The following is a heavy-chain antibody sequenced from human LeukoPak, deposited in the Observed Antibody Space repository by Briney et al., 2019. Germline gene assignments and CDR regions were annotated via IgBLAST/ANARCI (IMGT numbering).Heavy chain of an antibody. CDR2: ISSDGSTT. J-gene: IGHJ4*02. D-gene: IGHD6-19*01. V-gene: IGHV3-74*01. CDR3: ARTAAGPEY. Sequence: QPGGSLRLSCVASGFTISSYWMHWVRQAPGKGLVCVSRISSDGSTTNYADSVKGRFTISRDNAKNTLYLQMNSLTGEDTAVYFCARTAAGPEYWGQGTRVTVSS. CDR1: GFTISSYW.